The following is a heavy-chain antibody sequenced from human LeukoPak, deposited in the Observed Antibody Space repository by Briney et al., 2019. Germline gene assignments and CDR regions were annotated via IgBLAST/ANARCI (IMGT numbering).Heavy chain of an antibody. CDR3: ASGPTWLDP. CDR1: GGSISSYY. Sequence: SGTLSLTCTVSGGSISSYYWTWIRQPAGKGLEWIGRINTTGSSNYNPSLRSRVTMSVDTSKNQFSLNLSSVTAADTAVYYCASGPTWLDPWGQGTLVTVSS. CDR2: INTTGSS. V-gene: IGHV4-4*07. J-gene: IGHJ5*02.